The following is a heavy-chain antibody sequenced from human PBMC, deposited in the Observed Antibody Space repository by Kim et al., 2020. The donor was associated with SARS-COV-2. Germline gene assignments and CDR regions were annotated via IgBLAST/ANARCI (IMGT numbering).Heavy chain of an antibody. CDR3: ARVGDIVVVVAATPFDY. J-gene: IGHJ4*02. CDR1: GFTFSSYW. CDR2: IKQDGSEK. V-gene: IGHV3-7*01. Sequence: GGSLRLSCAASGFTFSSYWMSWVRQAPGKGLEWVANIKQDGSEKYYVDSVKGRFTISRDNAKNSLYLQMNSLRAEDTAVYYCARVGDIVVVVAATPFDYWGQGTLVTVSS. D-gene: IGHD2-15*01.